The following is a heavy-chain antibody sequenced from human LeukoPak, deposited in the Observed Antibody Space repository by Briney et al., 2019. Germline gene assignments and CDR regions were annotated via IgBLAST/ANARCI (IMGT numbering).Heavy chain of an antibody. D-gene: IGHD5-24*01. Sequence: ASVKVSCKASGYTFTGYYMHWVRQAPGQGLEWMGRINPNSGGTNYAQKFQGRVTMTRDTSISTAYMELSRPRSDDTAVYYCARAERRDGYNYDFDYWGQGTLVTVSS. J-gene: IGHJ4*02. CDR2: INPNSGGT. CDR3: ARAERRDGYNYDFDY. V-gene: IGHV1-2*06. CDR1: GYTFTGYY.